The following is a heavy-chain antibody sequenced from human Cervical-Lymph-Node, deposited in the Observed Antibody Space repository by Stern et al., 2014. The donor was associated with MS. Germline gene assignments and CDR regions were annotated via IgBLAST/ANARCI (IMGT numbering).Heavy chain of an antibody. V-gene: IGHV1-69*01. CDR1: GASFTTIE. J-gene: IGHJ5*02. CDR3: VRDQGCIAAS. CDR2: VNPMFGTT. Sequence: QMQLVQSGAEVKRPGSSVKVSCQASGASFTTIEISWVRQAPGQGLEWLGGVNPMFGTTNYAQKVQGRVTLIAAASPRTGYMELTSLRSEDTAVYYCVRDQGCIAASWGQGTLVTVSS. D-gene: IGHD6-13*01.